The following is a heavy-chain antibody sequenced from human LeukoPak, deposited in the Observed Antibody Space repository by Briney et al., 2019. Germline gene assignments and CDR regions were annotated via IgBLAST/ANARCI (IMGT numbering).Heavy chain of an antibody. CDR1: GFTFSSYG. Sequence: PGGSLRLSCAASGFTFSSYGMSWVRQAPGKGLEWVSGINWNGGSTGYADSVKGRFTISRDNAKNSLYLQMNSLRAEDTALYYCARDGREGDYGDPWFSDAFDIWGQGTMVTVSS. CDR3: ARDGREGDYGDPWFSDAFDI. V-gene: IGHV3-20*04. J-gene: IGHJ3*02. D-gene: IGHD4-17*01. CDR2: INWNGGST.